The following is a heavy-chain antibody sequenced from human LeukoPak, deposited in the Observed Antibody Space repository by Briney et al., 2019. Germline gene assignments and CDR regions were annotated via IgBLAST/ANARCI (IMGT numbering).Heavy chain of an antibody. CDR2: ISYDGSNK. CDR1: GFTFSSYA. Sequence: GGSLRLSCAASGFTFSSYAMHWVRQAPGKGLEWVAVISYDGSNKYYADSAKGRFTISRDNSKNSLYLQMNSLRAEDTAVYYCARAVYYYDSSGYPRSGYFDYWGQGTLVTVSS. J-gene: IGHJ4*02. V-gene: IGHV3-30*04. CDR3: ARAVYYYDSSGYPRSGYFDY. D-gene: IGHD3-22*01.